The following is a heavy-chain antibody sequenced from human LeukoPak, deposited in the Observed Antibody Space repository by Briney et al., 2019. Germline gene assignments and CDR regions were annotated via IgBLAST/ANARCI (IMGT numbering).Heavy chain of an antibody. J-gene: IGHJ4*02. V-gene: IGHV4-59*01. CDR2: IYYIGST. CDR3: ARGKRGQQAFDY. Sequence: SKTMSLTCTVSGGSIGSYYWSWVRQPPGKGLEWIGYIYYIGSTNYNPSLKSRVTISVDTTKNQFSLKRNSVTAADTAVYYWARGKRGQQAFDYWGQGTLATVSS. D-gene: IGHD3-16*01. CDR1: GGSIGSYY.